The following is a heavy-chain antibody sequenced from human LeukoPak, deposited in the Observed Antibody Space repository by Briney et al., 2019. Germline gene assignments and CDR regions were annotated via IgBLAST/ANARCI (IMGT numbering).Heavy chain of an antibody. Sequence: PGGSLRLSCSASGFTFSSYAMHSVRQAPGKGLEYVSAISSNGGSTYYADSVKGRFTISRDNSKNTLYLQMSSLRAEDTAVYYCVKALSAAAAGGFDYWGQGTLVTVSS. CDR1: GFTFSSYA. CDR2: ISSNGGST. J-gene: IGHJ4*02. CDR3: VKALSAAAAGGFDY. V-gene: IGHV3-64D*06. D-gene: IGHD6-13*01.